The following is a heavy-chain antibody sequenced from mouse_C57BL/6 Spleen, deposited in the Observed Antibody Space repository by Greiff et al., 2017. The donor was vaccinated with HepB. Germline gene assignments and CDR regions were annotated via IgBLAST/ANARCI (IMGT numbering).Heavy chain of an antibody. CDR2: ISYDGSN. CDR3: EVTGTGAMDY. Sequence: EVKLQESGPGLVKPSQSLSLTCSVTGYSITSGYYWNWIRQFPGNKLEWMGYISYDGSNNYNPSLKNRISITRDTSKNQFFLKLNSVTTEDTATYYCEVTGTGAMDYWGQGTSVTVSS. J-gene: IGHJ4*01. D-gene: IGHD4-1*01. V-gene: IGHV3-6*01. CDR1: GYSITSGYY.